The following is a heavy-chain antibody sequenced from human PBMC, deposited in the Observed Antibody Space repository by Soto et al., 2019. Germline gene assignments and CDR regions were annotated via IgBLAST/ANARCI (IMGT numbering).Heavy chain of an antibody. CDR1: GFSFDDYA. J-gene: IGHJ6*02. V-gene: IGHV3-9*01. CDR3: AKSTGGTANGMGV. D-gene: IGHD2-8*02. Sequence: EVQVVESGGGLLQPGRSLRLSCAASGFSFDDYAMHWVRQAPGKGLEWVSGISWNSGTIGYADSVKGRFTISRDNAKSSLDLQMDSLRAEDTALYYCAKSTGGTANGMGVWGQGTTVTVSS. CDR2: ISWNSGTI.